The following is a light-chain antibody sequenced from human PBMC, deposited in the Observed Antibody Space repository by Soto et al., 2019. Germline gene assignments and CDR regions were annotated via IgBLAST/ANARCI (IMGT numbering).Light chain of an antibody. CDR2: GAS. J-gene: IGKJ1*01. CDR3: QQYNNWPGT. CDR1: QSVSSN. V-gene: IGKV3-15*01. Sequence: EIVMTQSPATLSVSPGERATLSCRASQSVSSNLAWYQQKPGQAPRLLIYGASTRATGIPARFSGSGSGTEFILTISSLQSEDFAVYYCQQYNNWPGTFGQGTKVDI.